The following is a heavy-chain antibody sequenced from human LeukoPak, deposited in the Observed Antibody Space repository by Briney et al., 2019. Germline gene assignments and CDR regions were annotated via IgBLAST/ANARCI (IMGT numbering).Heavy chain of an antibody. J-gene: IGHJ4*02. CDR2: ISYDGSNK. V-gene: IGHV3-30*18. CDR3: AKVNQGLDY. Sequence: GGSLRLSCAASGFTFSSYGMHWVRQAPGKGLEWVAVISYDGSNKYYADSVKGRFTISRDNSKNTLYLQMNSLRAEDTAVYYCAKVNQGLDYWGQGTLVTASS. CDR1: GFTFSSYG.